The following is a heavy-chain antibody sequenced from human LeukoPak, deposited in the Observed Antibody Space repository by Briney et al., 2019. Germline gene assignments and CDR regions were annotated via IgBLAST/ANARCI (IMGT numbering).Heavy chain of an antibody. CDR1: GGSFSGYY. D-gene: IGHD6-13*01. J-gene: IGHJ4*02. CDR2: INHSGST. V-gene: IGHV4-34*01. Sequence: SETLSLTCAVYGGSFSGYYWSWIRQPPGKGLEWIGEINHSGSTNYNPSLKSRVTISVDTSKNQFSLKLSSVTAADTAVYYCARVGRGSSSQGDFDYWGQGTLVTFSS. CDR3: ARVGRGSSSQGDFDY.